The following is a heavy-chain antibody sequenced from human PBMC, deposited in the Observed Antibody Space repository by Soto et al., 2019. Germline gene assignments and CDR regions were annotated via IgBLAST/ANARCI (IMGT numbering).Heavy chain of an antibody. CDR2: INTYNGMT. CDR1: GYTFINYH. Sequence: QVQLVQSGGEVKKPGASVTVSCKASGYTFINYHITWVRQAPGQGLEWMAWINTYNGMTDYAQRFQGRVTMTRDTSTSTAYLELRNLGSDDTAVYFCAKSPRGEMAPYSGQATLVTVSS. D-gene: IGHD2-21*01. J-gene: IGHJ4*02. CDR3: AKSPRGEMAPY. V-gene: IGHV1-18*01.